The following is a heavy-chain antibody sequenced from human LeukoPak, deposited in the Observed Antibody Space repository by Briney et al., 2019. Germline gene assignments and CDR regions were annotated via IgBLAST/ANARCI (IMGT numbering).Heavy chain of an antibody. CDR2: IYYSGST. D-gene: IGHD3-3*01. Sequence: PSETLSLTCTVSGGSISSSSYYWGWIRQPPGNGLEWIGSIYYSGSTYYNPSLKSRVTISVDTSKNQFSLKLSSVTAADTAVYYCARVFAYDFWSGYYMGYYYYYYMDVWGKGTTVTVSS. CDR3: ARVFAYDFWSGYYMGYYYYYYMDV. V-gene: IGHV4-39*07. J-gene: IGHJ6*03. CDR1: GGSISSSSYY.